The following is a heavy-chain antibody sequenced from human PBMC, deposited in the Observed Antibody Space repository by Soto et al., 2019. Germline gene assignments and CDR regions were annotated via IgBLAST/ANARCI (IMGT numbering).Heavy chain of an antibody. D-gene: IGHD2-21*01. CDR1: GFTFSSYW. Sequence: PGGSLRLSCAASGFTFSSYWMSWVRQAPGKGLEWVANIKQDGSEKYYVDSVKGRFTISRDNAKNSLYLQMNSLRAEDTAVYYCERAKGVPYYWFDPWGHGTLVTVSP. V-gene: IGHV3-7*01. CDR3: ERAKGVPYYWFDP. J-gene: IGHJ5*02. CDR2: IKQDGSEK.